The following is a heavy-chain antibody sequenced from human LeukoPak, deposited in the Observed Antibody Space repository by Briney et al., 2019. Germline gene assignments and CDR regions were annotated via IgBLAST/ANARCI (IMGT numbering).Heavy chain of an antibody. CDR2: ISSSSSYI. V-gene: IGHV3-21*01. CDR3: ARTDYYDSSGYYYQH. D-gene: IGHD3-22*01. J-gene: IGHJ1*01. Sequence: GGSLRLSCAASGFTFSQFAVHWVRQAPGKGLEWVSSISSSSSYIYYADSVKGRFTISRDNAKNSLYLQMNSLRAEDTAVYYCARTDYYDSSGYYYQHWGQGTLVTVSS. CDR1: GFTFSQFA.